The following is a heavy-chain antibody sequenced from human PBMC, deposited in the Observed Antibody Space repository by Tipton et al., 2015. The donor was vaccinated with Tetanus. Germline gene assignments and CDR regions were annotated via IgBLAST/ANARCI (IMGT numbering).Heavy chain of an antibody. D-gene: IGHD2-15*01. Sequence: SLRLSCSASGFTFSNYWMSWVRQAPGKGLEWVANIKKDESEKDYVDSVKGRFTISRDNSKNTVYLQMNSLRAEDTAVYYCAREGKRWRRGLVSYWGQGTLVTVSS. CDR1: GFTFSNYW. CDR3: AREGKRWRRGLVSY. CDR2: IKKDESEK. V-gene: IGHV3-7*01. J-gene: IGHJ4*02.